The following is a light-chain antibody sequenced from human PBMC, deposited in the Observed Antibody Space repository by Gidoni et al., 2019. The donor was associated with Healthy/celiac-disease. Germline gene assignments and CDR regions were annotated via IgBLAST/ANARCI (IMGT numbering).Light chain of an antibody. CDR3: QQSYSTPPT. V-gene: IGKV1-39*01. J-gene: IGKJ4*01. Sequence: IQMTQSPSSLSASVGDSVTITCRARQSISSYLNWYQQKPGKAPKLLIYAASSLQSGVPSRFSGSGSGTDFTLTISSLQPEDFATYYCQQSYSTPPTFGGXTKVEIK. CDR2: AAS. CDR1: QSISSY.